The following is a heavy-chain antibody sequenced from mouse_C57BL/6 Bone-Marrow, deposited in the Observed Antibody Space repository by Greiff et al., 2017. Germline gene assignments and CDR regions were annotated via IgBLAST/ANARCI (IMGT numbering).Heavy chain of an antibody. D-gene: IGHD1-1*01. Sequence: QVQLQQPGAELVKPGASVKLSCKASGYTFTSYWMHWVKQRPGQGLEWIGMIHPNSGSTNYNEKFKSKATLTVDKSSSTAYMQLSSLTSEDSAVYYCARRAYYYGSSSYYCDYWGQGTTLTVSS. CDR1: GYTFTSYW. CDR3: ARRAYYYGSSSYYCDY. J-gene: IGHJ2*01. CDR2: IHPNSGST. V-gene: IGHV1-64*01.